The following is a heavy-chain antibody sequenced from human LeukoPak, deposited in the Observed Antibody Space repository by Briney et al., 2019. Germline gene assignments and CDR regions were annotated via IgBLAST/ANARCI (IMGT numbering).Heavy chain of an antibody. D-gene: IGHD5-12*01. V-gene: IGHV3-49*04. Sequence: GESLRLSCAASGFTFSSYAMTWVRQAPGKGLEWLGFIRSKDNDGTTDYAASVKGRFIISRDDSKSVAYLEMNDVKIEDTAVYYCTRDRWGGGYISRGMDVWGKGTTVTISS. CDR1: GFTFSSYA. CDR2: IRSKDNDGTT. CDR3: TRDRWGGGYISRGMDV. J-gene: IGHJ6*04.